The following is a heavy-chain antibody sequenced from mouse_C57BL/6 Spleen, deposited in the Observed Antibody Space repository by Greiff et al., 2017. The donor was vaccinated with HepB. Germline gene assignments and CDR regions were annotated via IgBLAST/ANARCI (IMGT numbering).Heavy chain of an antibody. D-gene: IGHD2-4*01. J-gene: IGHJ4*01. V-gene: IGHV5-17*01. CDR3: ARRGTLVYYEYDDAMDY. CDR2: ISSGSSTI. CDR1: GFTFSDYG. Sequence: EVQVVESGGGLVKPGGSLKLSCAASGFTFSDYGMHWVRQAPEKGLEWVAYISSGSSTIYYADTVKGRFTISRDNAKNTLFLQMTSLRSEDTAMYYCARRGTLVYYEYDDAMDYWGQGTSVTVSS.